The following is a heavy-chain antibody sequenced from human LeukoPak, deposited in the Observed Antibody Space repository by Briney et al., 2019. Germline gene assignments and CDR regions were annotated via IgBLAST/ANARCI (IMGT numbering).Heavy chain of an antibody. CDR1: GFSFEDYY. J-gene: IGHJ4*02. V-gene: IGHV3-11*01. D-gene: IGHD3-3*02. CDR2: INVNGGAM. CDR3: AMGPRILAASSYFFDY. Sequence: GGSLRLSCAASGFSFEDYYYSWIRQAPGKGLEWVSFINVNGGAMYYADFVKGRVTISRQNAHNSVYLEMNSLKDEDTAVYYCAMGPRILAASSYFFDYWGQGSLVTVSS.